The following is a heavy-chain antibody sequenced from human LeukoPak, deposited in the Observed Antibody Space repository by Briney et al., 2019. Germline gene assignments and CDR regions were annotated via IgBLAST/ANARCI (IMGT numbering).Heavy chain of an antibody. CDR2: IYHSGST. D-gene: IGHD4-17*01. J-gene: IGHJ3*02. CDR3: ARARYGDLLNNAFDI. V-gene: IGHV4-30-2*01. Sequence: SQTLCLTCAVSGGSISSGGYSWSWIRQPPAKGLEWIGYIYHSGSTYYNPSLKSRVTISVDRSKNQFSLKLSSVTAADTAVYYCARARYGDLLNNAFDIWGQGTMVTVSS. CDR1: GGSISSGGYS.